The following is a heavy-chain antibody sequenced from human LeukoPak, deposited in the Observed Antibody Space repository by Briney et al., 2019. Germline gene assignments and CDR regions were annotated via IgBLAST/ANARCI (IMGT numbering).Heavy chain of an antibody. CDR1: GYTFTCYY. CDR3: ARSLAAAGTPQGDY. Sequence: ASVKVSCKASGYTFTCYYMHWVRQAPGQGLEWMGWINPNSGGTNYAQKFQGRVTMTRDTSISTAYMELSRLRSDDTAEYYCARSLAAAGTPQGDYWGQGTLVTVSP. D-gene: IGHD6-13*01. V-gene: IGHV1-2*02. CDR2: INPNSGGT. J-gene: IGHJ4*02.